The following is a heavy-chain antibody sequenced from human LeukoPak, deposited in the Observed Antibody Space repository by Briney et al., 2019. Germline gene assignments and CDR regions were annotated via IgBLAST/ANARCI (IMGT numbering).Heavy chain of an antibody. V-gene: IGHV1-18*01. J-gene: IGHJ5*02. CDR2: ISAYNGNT. CDR1: GYTFTSYG. D-gene: IGHD6-19*01. Sequence: ASVKVSCKASGYTFTSYGISWVRQAPGQGLEWMGWISAYNGNTNYAQKLQDRLTITTDTSTSTAYMELRSLRSDDTAVYYCAKSGWPIFHNWFDPWGQGTLVTVSS. CDR3: AKSGWPIFHNWFDP.